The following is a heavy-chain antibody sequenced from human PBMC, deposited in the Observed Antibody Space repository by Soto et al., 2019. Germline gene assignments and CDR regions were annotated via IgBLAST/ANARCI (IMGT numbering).Heavy chain of an antibody. CDR1: GYSFTSYW. J-gene: IGHJ6*02. V-gene: IGHV5-51*01. CDR2: IYPGDSYT. Sequence: GESLKISCKGSGYSFTSYWIGWVRQMPGKGLEWMGIIYPGDSYTNYSPSFQGHVTISADKSISTAYLQWSSLKASDTAMYYCASSPRGYCSSTSCRELGNYYGMDVWGQGTTVPVSS. CDR3: ASSPRGYCSSTSCRELGNYYGMDV. D-gene: IGHD2-2*01.